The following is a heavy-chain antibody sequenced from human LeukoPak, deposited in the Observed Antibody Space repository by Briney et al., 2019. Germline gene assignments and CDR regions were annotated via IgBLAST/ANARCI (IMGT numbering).Heavy chain of an antibody. CDR2: IYYSGST. Sequence: PWGTLSLTCTVSGYSINNYYWSWIRQSPGKGLEWIGYIYYSGSTNYNPFLKGRVTMSVETSKTQFSLKLTSVTAADTAVYYCARRDSRWFDPWGQGTLVTVSS. V-gene: IGHV4-59*08. CDR1: GYSINNYY. CDR3: ARRDSRWFDP. D-gene: IGHD3/OR15-3a*01. J-gene: IGHJ5*02.